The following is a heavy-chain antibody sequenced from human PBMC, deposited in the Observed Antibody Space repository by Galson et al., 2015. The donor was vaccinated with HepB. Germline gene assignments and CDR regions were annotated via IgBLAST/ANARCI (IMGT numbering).Heavy chain of an antibody. V-gene: IGHV4-39*07. CDR2: IYYSGST. D-gene: IGHD3-3*01. CDR1: GGSISSGSYY. CDR3: ATNTYDFWSGYYTNAFAI. Sequence: TLSLTCTVSGGSISSGSYYWSWIRQPAGKGLEWIGSIYYSGSTYYNPSLKSRVTISVDTSKNQFSLKLSSVTAADTAVYYCATNTYDFWSGYYTNAFAIWGQGTMVTVSS. J-gene: IGHJ3*02.